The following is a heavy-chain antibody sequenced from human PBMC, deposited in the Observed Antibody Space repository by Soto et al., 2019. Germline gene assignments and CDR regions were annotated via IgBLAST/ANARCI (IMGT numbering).Heavy chain of an antibody. CDR3: ARDHSSSWHRLPDGGGARYYYYYYGMDV. V-gene: IGHV1-46*01. J-gene: IGHJ6*02. Sequence: ASVKVSCKASGYTFTSYYMYWVRQAPGQGLEWMGIINPSGGSTSYAQKFQGRVTMTGDTSTSTVYMELSSLRSEDTAVYYCARDHSSSWHRLPDGGGARYYYYYYGMDVWGQGTTVTVSS. CDR1: GYTFTSYY. CDR2: INPSGGST. D-gene: IGHD6-13*01.